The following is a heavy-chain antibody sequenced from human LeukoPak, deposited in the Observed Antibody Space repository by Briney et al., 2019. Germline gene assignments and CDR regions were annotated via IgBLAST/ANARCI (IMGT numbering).Heavy chain of an antibody. V-gene: IGHV3-23*01. Sequence: TGGSLRLSGAASGFTFSSYWMSWVRQAPGKGLEWVSSISGNEDLIYYADSVKGRFTVSRDNAKNTLYLQMNSLRVEDTAVYSCAKGRRDGYNSGPRGDIWGQGTMVTVSS. CDR2: ISGNEDLI. J-gene: IGHJ3*02. CDR1: GFTFSSYW. CDR3: AKGRRDGYNSGPRGDI. D-gene: IGHD5-24*01.